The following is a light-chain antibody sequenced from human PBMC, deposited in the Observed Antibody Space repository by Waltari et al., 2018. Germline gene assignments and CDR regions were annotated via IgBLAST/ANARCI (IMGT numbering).Light chain of an antibody. V-gene: IGKV1-6*01. CDR2: AAS. J-gene: IGKJ1*01. CDR1: QGIRND. Sequence: AIQMTQSPSSLSASEGDTVTITCRASQGIRNDLGWYQQKPGKAPKLLIYAASSFQSGVPSRFSGSGSGTDFTLTISSLQPEDFATYYCLQDYNYPRTFGQGTKVGIK. CDR3: LQDYNYPRT.